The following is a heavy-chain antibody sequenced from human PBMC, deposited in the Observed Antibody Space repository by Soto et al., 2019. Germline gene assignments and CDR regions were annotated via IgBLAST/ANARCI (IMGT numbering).Heavy chain of an antibody. CDR3: AKSPGYSGYVAPFDY. Sequence: PGGSLRLSCAASGFTFSSYGMHWVRQAPGKGLEWVSAISGSGGSTYYADSVKGRFTISRDNSKNTLYLQMNSLRAEDTAVYYCAKSPGYSGYVAPFDYWGQGALVTVSS. CDR2: ISGSGGST. CDR1: GFTFSSYG. D-gene: IGHD5-12*01. J-gene: IGHJ4*02. V-gene: IGHV3-23*01.